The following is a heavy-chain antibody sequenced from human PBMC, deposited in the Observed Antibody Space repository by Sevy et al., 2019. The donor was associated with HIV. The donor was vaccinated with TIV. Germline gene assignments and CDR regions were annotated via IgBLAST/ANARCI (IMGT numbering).Heavy chain of an antibody. CDR2: ITGSGGST. Sequence: GGSLRLSCAASGFTFSRNAMSWVRQAPGKGLEWASGITGSGGSTYYADSVKGRFTISRDNSKNTLYLQMNSLRVEDTDVYYCAKVGYCSSTSCYTICYGIDVWGQGTTVTVSS. CDR1: GFTFSRNA. CDR3: AKVGYCSSTSCYTICYGIDV. V-gene: IGHV3-23*01. D-gene: IGHD2-2*02. J-gene: IGHJ6*02.